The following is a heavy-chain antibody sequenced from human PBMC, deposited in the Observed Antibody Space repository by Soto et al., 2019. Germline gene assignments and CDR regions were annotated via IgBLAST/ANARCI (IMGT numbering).Heavy chain of an antibody. D-gene: IGHD3-10*01. CDR3: ARFMVRGGVYYYGMDV. Sequence: PGGSLRLSCAASGFTFDDYAMHWVREAPGKGLEWVSGISWNSGRIGYADSVKGRFTISRDNAKNSLYLQMNSLRPEDTALYYCARFMVRGGVYYYGMDVWGQGTTVTVSS. V-gene: IGHV3-9*01. CDR2: ISWNSGRI. J-gene: IGHJ6*02. CDR1: GFTFDDYA.